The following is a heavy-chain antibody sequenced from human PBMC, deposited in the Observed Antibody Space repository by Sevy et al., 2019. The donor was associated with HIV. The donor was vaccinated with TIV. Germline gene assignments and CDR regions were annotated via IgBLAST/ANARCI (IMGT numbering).Heavy chain of an antibody. J-gene: IGHJ4*02. Sequence: GGSLRLSCAASGFILSNYAMSWVRQTPGKGLESVSAISGSAHRTYYTDSVKGRFTISRDNSKNMLFLQMNSLRAEDTAVYYCVKEVSEYSYSDYWGQGALVTVSS. CDR2: ISGSAHRT. D-gene: IGHD5-18*01. V-gene: IGHV3-23*01. CDR1: GFILSNYA. CDR3: VKEVSEYSYSDY.